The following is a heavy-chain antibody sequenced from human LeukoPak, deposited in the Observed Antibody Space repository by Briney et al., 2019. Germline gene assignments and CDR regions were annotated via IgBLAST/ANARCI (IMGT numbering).Heavy chain of an antibody. Sequence: SETLSLTCTVSGGSISSYYWSWIRQPPGKGLEWIGYIYYSGSTNYNPSLKSRVTISVDTSKNQFSLKLSSVTAADTAVYYCARDAPSTLLSSSWYHWFDPWGQGTLVTVSS. CDR2: IYYSGST. J-gene: IGHJ5*02. CDR1: GGSISSYY. V-gene: IGHV4-59*12. D-gene: IGHD6-13*01. CDR3: ARDAPSTLLSSSWYHWFDP.